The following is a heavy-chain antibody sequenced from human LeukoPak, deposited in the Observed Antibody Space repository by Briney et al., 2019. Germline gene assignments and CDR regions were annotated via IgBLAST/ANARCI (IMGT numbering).Heavy chain of an antibody. D-gene: IGHD5-24*01. J-gene: IGHJ5*02. CDR1: GDSIRSSTYY. CDR2: IYYSGTA. Sequence: SETLSLTXTVSGDSIRSSTYYWGWISQPPGKGLQWIGSIYYSGTANYNPSLKSRVTISADTSKNQFSLKLTSVTAADTAVYYCARRGKMATINWFDPWGQGTLVTVSS. CDR3: ARRGKMATINWFDP. V-gene: IGHV4-39*01.